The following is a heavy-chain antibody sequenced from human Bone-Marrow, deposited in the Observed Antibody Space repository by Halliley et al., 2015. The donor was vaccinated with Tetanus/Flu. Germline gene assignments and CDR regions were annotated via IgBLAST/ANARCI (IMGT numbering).Heavy chain of an antibody. V-gene: IGHV3-7*03. J-gene: IGHJ4*02. Sequence: LSLTCVASGFTFSTYWMTWVRQSPERGLEFVANIKEDGSLIYYVDSVRGRFTISRDNAQNSLFLQMNSLRAEDTAIYYCAREDGHNTFNCWGQGTLVTVSS. CDR3: AREDGHNTFNC. CDR2: IKEDGSLI. CDR1: GFTFSTYW.